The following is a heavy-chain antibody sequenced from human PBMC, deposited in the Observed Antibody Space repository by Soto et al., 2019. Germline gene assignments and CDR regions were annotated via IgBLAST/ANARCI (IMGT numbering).Heavy chain of an antibody. V-gene: IGHV4-59*01. CDR3: ARAYSTSWTYYFDY. D-gene: IGHD2-2*01. CDR2: IYYRGST. J-gene: IGHJ4*02. Sequence: SSETLSLTCTVSGGSLNGFYWSWIRQPPGKGLEWVGHIYYRGSTTYNPSLKSRVTISADSSKNNFSLKLTSVTAADTAVYFCARAYSTSWTYYFDYWGQGALVTVPQ. CDR1: GGSLNGFY.